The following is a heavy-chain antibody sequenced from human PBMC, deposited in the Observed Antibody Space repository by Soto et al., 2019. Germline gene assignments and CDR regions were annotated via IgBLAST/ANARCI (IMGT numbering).Heavy chain of an antibody. CDR2: IIPILGIA. D-gene: IGHD3-3*01. V-gene: IGHV1-69*02. CDR3: ARAPNYGFWSCYYEFDY. CDR1: GGTFSSYT. Sequence: QVQLVQSGAEVKKPGSSVKVSCTASGGTFSSYTISWVRQAPGQGLEWMGRIIPILGIANYAQKFQGRVTITADKSTSTAYIELSRPRSEDTAVYYCARAPNYGFWSCYYEFDYWGQGTLVTVSS. J-gene: IGHJ4*02.